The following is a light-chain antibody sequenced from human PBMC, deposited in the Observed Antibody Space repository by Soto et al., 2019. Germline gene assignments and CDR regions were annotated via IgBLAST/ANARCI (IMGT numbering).Light chain of an antibody. CDR2: KAS. V-gene: IGKV1-5*03. J-gene: IGKJ4*01. CDR3: QQYGSSPLT. CDR1: QTISSW. Sequence: DIQMAQYPSTLSGSVGDRVTITCRASQTISSWLAWYQQKPGKAPKLLIYKASTLKSGVPSRFSGSGSGTEFTLTISSLQPDDFAVYYCQQYGSSPLTFGGGTKVDIK.